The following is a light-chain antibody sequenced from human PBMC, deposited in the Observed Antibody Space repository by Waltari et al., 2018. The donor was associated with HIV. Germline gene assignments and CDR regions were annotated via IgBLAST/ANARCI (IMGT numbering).Light chain of an antibody. V-gene: IGKV1-12*01. CDR2: AAS. CDR1: QGISSW. J-gene: IGKJ1*01. CDR3: QQADSHPWT. Sequence: DIQMTQSPSSVSASVGDRVPLTCRASQGISSWLAWYQQKPGKAPKLLMYAASTLLSGVPSRFSGSGSGTDFTLTIRGLQPEDSATYYCQQADSHPWTFGQGTRVEIK.